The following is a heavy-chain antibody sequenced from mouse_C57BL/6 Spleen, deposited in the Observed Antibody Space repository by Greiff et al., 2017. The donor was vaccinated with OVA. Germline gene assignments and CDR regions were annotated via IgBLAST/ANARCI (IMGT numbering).Heavy chain of an antibody. CDR1: GYSITSGYY. Sequence: EVQLVESGPGLVKPSQSLSLTCSVTGYSITSGYYWNWIRQFPGNKLEWMGYISYDGSNNYNPSLKNRISITRDTSKNQFFLKLNSVTTEDTATYYCARDNYGDDDWYFDVWGTGTTVTVSS. D-gene: IGHD2-2*01. J-gene: IGHJ1*03. CDR3: ARDNYGDDDWYFDV. V-gene: IGHV3-6*01. CDR2: ISYDGSN.